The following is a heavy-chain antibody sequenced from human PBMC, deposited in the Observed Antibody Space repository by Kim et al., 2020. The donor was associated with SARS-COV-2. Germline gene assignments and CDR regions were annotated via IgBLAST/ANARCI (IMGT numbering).Heavy chain of an antibody. Sequence: PSVKVSCKASGYTFTGYYMHWVRQAPGQGLEWMGRINPNSGGTNYAQKFQGRVTMTRDTSISTAYMELSRLRSDDTAVYYCARVQGFGVVITRHDAFDIWGQGTMVTVSS. J-gene: IGHJ3*02. V-gene: IGHV1-2*06. D-gene: IGHD3-3*01. CDR2: INPNSGGT. CDR1: GYTFTGYY. CDR3: ARVQGFGVVITRHDAFDI.